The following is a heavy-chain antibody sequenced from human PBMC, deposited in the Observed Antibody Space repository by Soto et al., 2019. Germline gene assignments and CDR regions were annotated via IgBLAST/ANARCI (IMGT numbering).Heavy chain of an antibody. CDR2: ISGSGGST. J-gene: IGHJ4*02. CDR3: AKPRGITMIVVVTDVFDY. V-gene: IGHV3-23*01. CDR1: GFTFSSYA. Sequence: PGGSLRLSCAASGFTFSSYAMSWVRQAPGKGLEWGSAISGSGGSTYYADSVKGRFTISRDNSKNTLYLQMNSLRAEDTAVYYCAKPRGITMIVVVTDVFDYWGQGTRVTV. D-gene: IGHD3-22*01.